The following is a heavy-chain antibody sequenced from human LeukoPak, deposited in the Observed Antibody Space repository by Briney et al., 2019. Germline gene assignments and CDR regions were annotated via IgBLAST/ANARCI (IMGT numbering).Heavy chain of an antibody. CDR2: FFLDDSDT. CDR1: GYSFTTYW. D-gene: IGHD3-10*01. J-gene: IGHJ5*02. Sequence: GESLKISCRASGYSFTTYWNGWVRQLPGEGLEGMGAFFLDDSDTRYSPSFQGQVTISADRSISTAYLQWTSLKASDTAMYYCARQRGGSGTINWLDPWGQGTLVTVSS. CDR3: ARQRGGSGTINWLDP. V-gene: IGHV5-51*01.